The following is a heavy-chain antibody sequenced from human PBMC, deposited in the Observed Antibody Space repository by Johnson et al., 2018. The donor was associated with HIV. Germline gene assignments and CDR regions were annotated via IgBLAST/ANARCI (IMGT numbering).Heavy chain of an antibody. CDR1: GFTFSSYA. CDR3: ARGLTMIVVVDAFDI. J-gene: IGHJ3*02. D-gene: IGHD3-22*01. Sequence: QVQLVESGGGVVQPGRSLRLSCAASGFTFSSYAMHLVRQAPGKGLEWVTLISYDGSNKYYADSVKGRFTISRDNSKNTLYLQMNSLRDEDTSVYYWARGLTMIVVVDAFDIWGQGTMVTVSS. CDR2: ISYDGSNK. V-gene: IGHV3-30-3*01.